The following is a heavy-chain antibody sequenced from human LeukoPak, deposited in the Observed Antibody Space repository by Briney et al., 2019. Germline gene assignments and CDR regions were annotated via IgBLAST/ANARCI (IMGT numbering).Heavy chain of an antibody. CDR1: GFTFGDYA. V-gene: IGHV3-49*04. CDR3: TRVSRNCGGDCYSDY. Sequence: PGRSLRLSCTASGFTFGDYAMSWVRQAPGKGLEWVGSIRSQADGGTTEYAASVKGRFPISRDDSRSIAYLQMNSLRTEDTAVYYCTRVSRNCGGDCYSDYWGQGTLVTVSS. CDR2: IRSQADGGTT. D-gene: IGHD2-21*02. J-gene: IGHJ4*02.